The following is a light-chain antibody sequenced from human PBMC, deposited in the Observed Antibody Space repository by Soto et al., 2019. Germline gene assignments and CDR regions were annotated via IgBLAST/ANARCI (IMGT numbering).Light chain of an antibody. CDR1: SSNIGAGYD. CDR2: GNS. CDR3: QSYDSSLSGSWV. Sequence: QSVLTQPPSVSGAPGQRVTISCTGSSSNIGAGYDVQWYQQLPGTAPKLLIYGNSNRPSGVPDRFSGSKSGTSASLAITGLQAEDEADYYCQSYDSSLSGSWVFGGGTQLTVL. J-gene: IGLJ3*02. V-gene: IGLV1-40*01.